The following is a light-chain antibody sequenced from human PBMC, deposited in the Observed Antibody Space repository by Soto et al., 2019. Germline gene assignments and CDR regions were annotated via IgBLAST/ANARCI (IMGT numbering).Light chain of an antibody. J-gene: IGKJ1*01. CDR3: QHSYSTPLT. CDR2: AAS. Sequence: DIQMTQSPSSLSASVGDRVTITCRASQSISSYLNWYQQKPGKAPKLLIYAASSLQSAVPSRFSGSRSRTDFTLTISTLQPEDFATYYFQHSYSTPLTFGQGTNLQIK. CDR1: QSISSY. V-gene: IGKV1-39*01.